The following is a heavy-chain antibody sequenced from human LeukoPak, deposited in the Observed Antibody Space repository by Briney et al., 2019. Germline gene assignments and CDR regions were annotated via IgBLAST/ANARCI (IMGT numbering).Heavy chain of an antibody. CDR1: SGSISSSSYY. CDR3: ARTSRTSGTTLPGDAIDI. D-gene: IGHD1-1*01. V-gene: IGHV4-39*07. Sequence: PSETLSLTCTVSSGSISSSSYYWAWIRQPPGKGLEWIGSLHFSGSTYYNLSLKSRVTMSVDTSKNQFSLKMTSVTAADTAIFYCARTSRTSGTTLPGDAIDIWGQGTMVTVSS. J-gene: IGHJ3*02. CDR2: LHFSGST.